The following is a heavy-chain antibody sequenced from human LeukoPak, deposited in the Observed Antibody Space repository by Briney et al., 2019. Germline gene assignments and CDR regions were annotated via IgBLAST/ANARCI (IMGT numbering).Heavy chain of an antibody. CDR2: VTSGGGT. CDR1: GFMFSSYA. J-gene: IGHJ4*02. CDR3: AKDLTRSSGGFDY. V-gene: IGHV3-23*01. D-gene: IGHD6-6*01. Sequence: PGGSLRLSCAASGFMFSSYAMTWVRQAPGKGLEWVSAVTSGGGTYYADSVKGRFTISRDNSKNTVYLQMNSLRAEDTAVYYCAKDLTRSSGGFDYWGQGTLVTVSS.